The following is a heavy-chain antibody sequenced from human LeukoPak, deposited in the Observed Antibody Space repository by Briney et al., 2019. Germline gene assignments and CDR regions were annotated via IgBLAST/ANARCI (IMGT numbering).Heavy chain of an antibody. CDR1: GYTFTSYY. D-gene: IGHD3-10*01. CDR2: INPSGGST. V-gene: IGHV1-46*01. Sequence: ASVKVSCKASGYTFTSYYMHWVRQAPGQGLEWMGIINPSGGSTSYAQKFQGRVTMTRDTSTSTVYMELSSLRSEDTAVYYCARGITTVVRGVPRANTFDYWGQGTLVTVSS. CDR3: ARGITTVVRGVPRANTFDY. J-gene: IGHJ4*02.